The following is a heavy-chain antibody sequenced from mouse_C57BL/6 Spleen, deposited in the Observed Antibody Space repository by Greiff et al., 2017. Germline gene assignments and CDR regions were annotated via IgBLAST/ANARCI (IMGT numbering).Heavy chain of an antibody. CDR2: INPNNGGT. V-gene: IGHV1-18*01. J-gene: IGHJ1*03. D-gene: IGHD2-4*01. CDR3: ARQGDYYGYFDV. Sequence: VQLKESGPALVKPGASVKIPCKASGYTFTDYNMDWVKQSHGKSLEWIGDINPNNGGTIDNQKFKGKATLTVDKSSSTAYMELRSLTSEDTAVYYCARQGDYYGYFDVWGTGTTVTDSS. CDR1: GYTFTDYN.